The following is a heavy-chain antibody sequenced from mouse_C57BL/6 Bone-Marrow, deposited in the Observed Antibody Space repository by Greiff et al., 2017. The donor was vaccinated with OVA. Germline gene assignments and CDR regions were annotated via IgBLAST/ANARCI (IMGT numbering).Heavy chain of an antibody. CDR3: ARGDY. CDR2: IDPSDSEP. CDR1: GYTFTSYW. J-gene: IGHJ4*01. Sequence: QVQLQQPGAELVRPGSSVKLSCKASGYTFTSYWMHWVKPRPIQGLEWIGNIDPSDSEPHYNQKFKDKATLTVDKSSSTAYMQLSSLTSEDSAVYYCARGDYWGQGTSVTVSS. V-gene: IGHV1-52*01.